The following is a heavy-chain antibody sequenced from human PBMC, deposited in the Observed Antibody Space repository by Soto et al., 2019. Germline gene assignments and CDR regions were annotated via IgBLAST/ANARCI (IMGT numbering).Heavy chain of an antibody. CDR1: GFTFSSYW. J-gene: IGHJ6*04. D-gene: IGHD5-18*01. CDR3: AGGYSYGYEEAYYYGMDV. CDR2: INSDGSST. V-gene: IGHV3-74*01. Sequence: LRLSCAASGFTFSSYWMHWVRQAPGKGLVWVSRINSDGSSTSYADSVKGRFTISRDNAKNTLYLQMNSLRAEDTAVYYCAGGYSYGYEEAYYYGMDVWGKGTTVTVSS.